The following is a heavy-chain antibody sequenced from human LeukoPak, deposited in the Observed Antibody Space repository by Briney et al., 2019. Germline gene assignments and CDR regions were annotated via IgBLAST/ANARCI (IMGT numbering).Heavy chain of an antibody. V-gene: IGHV3-23*01. D-gene: IGHD1-26*01. Sequence: GGSLRLSCGTSGFTFSSYGMTWVRQAPGKGMEWVSSINSSGGIAYYADSVKGRFTISRDNSRNTLFLQMNSLRAEDTAIYYCAKDQGELRFDPWGQGTLSPSPQ. CDR1: GFTFSSYG. CDR3: AKDQGELRFDP. CDR2: INSSGGIA. J-gene: IGHJ5*02.